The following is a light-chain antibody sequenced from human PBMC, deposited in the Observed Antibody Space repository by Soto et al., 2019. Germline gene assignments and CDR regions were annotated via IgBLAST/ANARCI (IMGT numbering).Light chain of an antibody. Sequence: QSALTQPASVSGSPGQSITISCTGTSSDVGGYNYVSWFQQHPGKAPKLMIYDVRNRPSGISNRFSGSKSGNTASLTISGLQAEDEAYYYCNSYTSSSTDVFGTGTKLTVL. CDR3: NSYTSSSTDV. CDR1: SSDVGGYNY. J-gene: IGLJ1*01. V-gene: IGLV2-14*01. CDR2: DVR.